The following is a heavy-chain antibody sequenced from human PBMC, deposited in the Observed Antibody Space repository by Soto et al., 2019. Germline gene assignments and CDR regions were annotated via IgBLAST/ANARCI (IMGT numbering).Heavy chain of an antibody. D-gene: IGHD2-8*01. V-gene: IGHV3-23*01. Sequence: PGGSLRLSCAASEFTFSSYAMSWVRQAPGKGLEWVSAIGGGGSSTYYVDSVKGRFTISRDNFKNTLYLQMNSLRVEDTAVYYCAKQSALVTSGVYPFAFWGQGTQVTVSS. CDR1: EFTFSSYA. CDR2: IGGGGSST. J-gene: IGHJ4*02. CDR3: AKQSALVTSGVYPFAF.